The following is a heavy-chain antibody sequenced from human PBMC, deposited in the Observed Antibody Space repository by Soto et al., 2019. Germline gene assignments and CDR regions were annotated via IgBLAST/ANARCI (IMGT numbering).Heavy chain of an antibody. CDR1: GDSISSPSYY. CDR3: ASTFGEMSRLDF. CDR2: IYYRGSS. D-gene: IGHD3-10*01. Sequence: SETLSLTCTVSGDSISSPSYYWGWVRQPPGKGLEWVGTIYYRGSSYYNPSLKSRVTISVDTSKNQLSLQLNSVTAADTAVYYCASTFGEMSRLDFWGQGTLVTVS. V-gene: IGHV4-39*01. J-gene: IGHJ4*02.